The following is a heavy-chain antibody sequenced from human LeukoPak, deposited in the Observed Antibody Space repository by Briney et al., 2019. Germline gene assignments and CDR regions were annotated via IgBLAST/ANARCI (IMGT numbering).Heavy chain of an antibody. CDR2: ISSNGGSA. Sequence: GGSLRLSCAASGFTFSRYAMHWVRQAPGKGLEYVSAISSNGGSAYYANSVKGRFTISRDNSKNTLYLQMGSLRAEDMAVYYCARRGSYYGDSMDYWGQGTLVTVSS. V-gene: IGHV3-64*01. CDR1: GFTFSRYA. D-gene: IGHD1-26*01. CDR3: ARRGSYYGDSMDY. J-gene: IGHJ4*02.